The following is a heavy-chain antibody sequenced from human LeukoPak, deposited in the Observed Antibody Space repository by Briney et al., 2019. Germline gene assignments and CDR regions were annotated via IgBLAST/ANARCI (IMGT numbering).Heavy chain of an antibody. CDR3: ARDITSREMATITPAHYGMDV. J-gene: IGHJ6*02. D-gene: IGHD5-24*01. CDR2: IIPIFGTA. Sequence: GSSVKVSCKASGGTFSSYAISWVRQAPGQGLEWMGGIIPIFGTANYAQKFQGRVTITTDESTSTAYMELSSLRSEDTAVYYCARDITSREMATITPAHYGMDVWGQGTTVTVSS. CDR1: GGTFSSYA. V-gene: IGHV1-69*05.